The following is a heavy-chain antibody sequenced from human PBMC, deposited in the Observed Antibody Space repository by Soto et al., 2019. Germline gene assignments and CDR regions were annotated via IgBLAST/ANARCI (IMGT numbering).Heavy chain of an antibody. CDR2: ISSSSTYI. CDR3: ARGWLRDPWMP. V-gene: IGHV3-21*01. D-gene: IGHD5-12*01. Sequence: EVQLVESGGGLVKPGGSLKLSCAASGFTYSTYNMNWVRQAPGEGLEWVSSISSSSTYIYYADSVKGRLTISRDNAKNSLYLQMNRLRAEDTAVYYCARGWLRDPWMPWGQGTLVTVSS. CDR1: GFTYSTYN. J-gene: IGHJ5*02.